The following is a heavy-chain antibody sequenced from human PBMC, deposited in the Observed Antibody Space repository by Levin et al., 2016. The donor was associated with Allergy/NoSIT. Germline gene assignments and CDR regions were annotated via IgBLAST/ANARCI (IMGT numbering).Heavy chain of an antibody. CDR2: INPNSGGT. CDR1: GYTFTGYH. D-gene: IGHD3-10*01. J-gene: IGHJ4*02. Sequence: ASVKVSCKASGYTFTGYHIHWVRQAPGQGLEWMGWINPNSGGTNYAQKFQGRVTMTRDTSISTAYMELSRLRSDDTAVYYCARENYDSGTYFFDYWGQGTLVTVSS. V-gene: IGHV1-2*02. CDR3: ARENYDSGTYFFDY.